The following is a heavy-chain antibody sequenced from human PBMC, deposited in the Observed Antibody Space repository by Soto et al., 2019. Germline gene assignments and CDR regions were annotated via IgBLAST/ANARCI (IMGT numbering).Heavy chain of an antibody. CDR3: ARVRVTIAAAGTGLNFDY. CDR2: IYYSGST. Sequence: PSETLSLTGTVSGGSVSSGSYYWSWIRQPPGKGLEWIGYIYYSGSTNYNPSLKSRVTISVDTSKNQFSLKLSSVTAADTAVYYCARVRVTIAAAGTGLNFDYWGQGTLVTVSS. J-gene: IGHJ4*02. D-gene: IGHD6-13*01. V-gene: IGHV4-61*01. CDR1: GGSVSSGSYY.